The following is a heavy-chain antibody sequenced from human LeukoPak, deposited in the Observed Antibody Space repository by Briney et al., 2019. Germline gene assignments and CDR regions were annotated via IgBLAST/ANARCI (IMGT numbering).Heavy chain of an antibody. CDR2: IYCSGST. CDR3: ARYDHDSSGYYYLDY. D-gene: IGHD3-22*01. Sequence: PSETLSLTCTVSGGSISSSSYYWGWIRQPPGKGLEWIGSIYCSGSTYYNPSLKSRVTISVDTSKNQFSLKLSSVTAADTAVYYCARYDHDSSGYYYLDYWGQGTLVTVSS. V-gene: IGHV4-39*01. CDR1: GGSISSSSYY. J-gene: IGHJ4*02.